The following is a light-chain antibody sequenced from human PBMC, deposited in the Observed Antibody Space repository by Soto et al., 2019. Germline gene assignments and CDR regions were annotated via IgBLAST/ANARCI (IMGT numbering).Light chain of an antibody. Sequence: DIQITQSPSSLSASVGDRVTITCRASQTISSWLAWYQQKPGKAPKLLIYKASTLKSGVPSRFSGSGSGTEFTLTISSLQPDDFATYYCQQYNRYFKSFGQGTKVDIK. V-gene: IGKV1-5*03. J-gene: IGKJ1*01. CDR1: QTISSW. CDR3: QQYNRYFKS. CDR2: KAS.